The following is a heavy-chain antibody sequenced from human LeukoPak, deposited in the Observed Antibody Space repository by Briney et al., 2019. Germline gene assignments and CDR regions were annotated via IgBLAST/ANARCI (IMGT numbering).Heavy chain of an antibody. CDR1: GFTFSSYA. D-gene: IGHD6-19*01. CDR2: ISGSGGST. J-gene: IGHJ4*02. Sequence: PGGSLRLSCAASGFTFSSYAMHWVRQAPGKGLEWVSAISGSGGSTYYADSVKGRFTISRDNSKNTLYLQMNSLRAEDTAVYYCARGVRIAVAGYIDYWGQGTLGTVSS. V-gene: IGHV3-23*01. CDR3: ARGVRIAVAGYIDY.